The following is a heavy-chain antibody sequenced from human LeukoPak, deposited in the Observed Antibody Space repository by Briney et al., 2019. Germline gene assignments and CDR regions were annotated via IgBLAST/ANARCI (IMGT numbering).Heavy chain of an antibody. CDR2: TYTGGNP. V-gene: IGHV3-53*01. CDR1: GFTVSSIH. J-gene: IGHJ3*02. Sequence: GGSLRLSCAASGFTVSSIHMVWVRQAPGKGLEWVSVTYTGGNPYYADSVKGRFIISRDISKNTLYLQMNSLRAEDSALYYCARGGRGSAAVVAPRSFDIWGQGTMVTVSS. D-gene: IGHD3-22*01. CDR3: ARGGRGSAAVVAPRSFDI.